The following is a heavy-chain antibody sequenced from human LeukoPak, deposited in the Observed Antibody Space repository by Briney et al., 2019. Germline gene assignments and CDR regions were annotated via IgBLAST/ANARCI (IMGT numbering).Heavy chain of an antibody. CDR3: AKELAAADNPAFDS. J-gene: IGHJ4*02. Sequence: GGSLRLSCVTSGFTFSSSWMSWVRQPPGQGLEWVANIKEDGSDKYYVDSVKGRFTISRDNSKNTLYLQMNSLRGDDTAVYYCAKELAAADNPAFDSWGQGALVTVSS. D-gene: IGHD6-13*01. CDR2: IKEDGSDK. CDR1: GFTFSSSW. V-gene: IGHV3-7*03.